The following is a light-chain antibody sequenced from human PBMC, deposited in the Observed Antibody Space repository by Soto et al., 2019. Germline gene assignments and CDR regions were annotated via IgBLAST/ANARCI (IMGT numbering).Light chain of an antibody. CDR2: TNN. V-gene: IGLV1-44*01. CDR3: AAWDDRLNGPSYV. CDR1: TSNIGSNP. Sequence: QSALTQPPSVSGTPGQTVTISCSGSTSNIGSNPVNWYLQLPGTAPRLLISTNNQRPSGVPDRFSGSRSGTSASLAISGLQSEDEADYYCAAWDDRLNGPSYVFGTGT. J-gene: IGLJ1*01.